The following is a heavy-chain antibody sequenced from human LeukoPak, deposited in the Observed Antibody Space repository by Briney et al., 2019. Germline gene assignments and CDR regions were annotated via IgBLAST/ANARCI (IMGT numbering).Heavy chain of an antibody. Sequence: GGSLRLSCAASGLTFSKYWMLWVRQAPGRGLESVSRINTDGTVTTYADSVKGRFTVSRDNADNTMFLQMNSVRDEDTAVYYCATKQWLAPPPDSWGQGTPVTVSS. CDR2: INTDGTVT. V-gene: IGHV3-74*01. D-gene: IGHD6-19*01. J-gene: IGHJ4*02. CDR1: GLTFSKYW. CDR3: ATKQWLAPPPDS.